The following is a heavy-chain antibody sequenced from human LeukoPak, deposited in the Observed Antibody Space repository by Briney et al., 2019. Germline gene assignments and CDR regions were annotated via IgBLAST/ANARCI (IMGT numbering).Heavy chain of an antibody. CDR1: GGSTSRDNYC. CDR2: FCYGGSS. V-gene: IGHV4-39*01. D-gene: IGHD5-24*01. Sequence: SETLSLTCTVSGGSTSRDNYCCGWIRQPPVKGLEWIGSFCYGGSSYNNPSLKSRVTISVDTSKNQLSLKLSSVTAADTAVYYCVRSRMGNGYNFAYWGQGILVTVSS. J-gene: IGHJ4*02. CDR3: VRSRMGNGYNFAY.